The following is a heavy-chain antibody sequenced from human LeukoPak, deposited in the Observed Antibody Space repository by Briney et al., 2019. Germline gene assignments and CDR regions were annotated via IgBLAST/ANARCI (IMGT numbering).Heavy chain of an antibody. CDR1: GGTFSSYA. CDR2: MIPNFGTA. J-gene: IGHJ4*02. Sequence: GASVKVSCTASGGTFSSYAISWVRQAPGPGLEWMGGMIPNFGTANYAQKFQGRVTITPDESTSTAYMELSSLRSEDTAVYYCASFSADFWSGYYTEYDYWGQGTLVTVSS. CDR3: ASFSADFWSGYYTEYDY. V-gene: IGHV1-69*13. D-gene: IGHD3-3*01.